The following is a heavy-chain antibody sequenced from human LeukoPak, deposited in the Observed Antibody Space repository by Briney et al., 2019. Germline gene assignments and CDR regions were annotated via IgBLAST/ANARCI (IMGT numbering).Heavy chain of an antibody. D-gene: IGHD1-1*01. CDR2: IYYSGST. CDR1: GGSISSGGYY. J-gene: IGHJ5*02. V-gene: IGHV4-31*03. Sequence: SVTLSLTCTVSGGSISSGGYYWSWIRQHPGKGLEWIGYIYYSGSTYYNPSLKSRVTISVDTSKNQFSLKLSSVTAADTAVYYCARGRPETGTLGSWFDPWGQGTLVTVSS. CDR3: ARGRPETGTLGSWFDP.